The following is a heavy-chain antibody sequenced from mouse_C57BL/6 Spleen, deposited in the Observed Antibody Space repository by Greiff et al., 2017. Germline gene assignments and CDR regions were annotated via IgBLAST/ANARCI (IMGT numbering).Heavy chain of an antibody. CDR2: IDPSDSYT. J-gene: IGHJ2*01. D-gene: IGHD2-2*01. Sequence: QVHVKQPGAELVRPGTSVKLSCKASGYTFTSYWMHWVKQRPGQGLEWIGVIDPSDSYTNYNQKFKGKATLTVDTSSSTAYMQLSSLTSEYSAVYYCARSDYGYPYFDYWGQGTTLTVSS. CDR1: GYTFTSYW. V-gene: IGHV1-59*01. CDR3: ARSDYGYPYFDY.